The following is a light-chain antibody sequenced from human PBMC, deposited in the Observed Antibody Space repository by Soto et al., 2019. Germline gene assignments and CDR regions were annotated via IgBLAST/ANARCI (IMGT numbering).Light chain of an antibody. CDR3: QQYNSYRT. V-gene: IGKV1-5*01. CDR1: QRISKW. J-gene: IGKJ1*01. Sequence: DIKMTQSPSTLSASVGDRVTSTCRASQRISKWSAWYPQKPVGAPKLLIYDASSLDGGVPSRCSGSGSGTEFTLTISSLQPDDFAAYYYQQYNSYRTFGQGTKVEIK. CDR2: DAS.